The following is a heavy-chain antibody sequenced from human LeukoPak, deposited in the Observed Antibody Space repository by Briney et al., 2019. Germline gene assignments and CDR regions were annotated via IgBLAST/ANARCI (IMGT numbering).Heavy chain of an antibody. V-gene: IGHV4-59*08. CDR3: ARVTSGYDYDWFDP. J-gene: IGHJ5*02. Sequence: SETLSLTCTVSGDSISGNYWTWIRQPPGKGLEWIGYIYYSGSTNYNASLKSRVTISVDTSKNQFSLKLSSVTAADTAVYYCARVTSGYDYDWFDPWGQGTLVTVSS. CDR1: GDSISGNY. D-gene: IGHD5-12*01. CDR2: IYYSGST.